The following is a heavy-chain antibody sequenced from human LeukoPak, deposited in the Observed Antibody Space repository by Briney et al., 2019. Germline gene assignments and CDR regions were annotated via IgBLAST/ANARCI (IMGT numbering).Heavy chain of an antibody. CDR1: GFTFSSYG. D-gene: IGHD5-24*01. J-gene: IGHJ4*02. CDR3: AKDHRWLQRLDY. CDR2: ISYDGSNK. V-gene: IGHV3-30*18. Sequence: GGSLRLSCAASGFTFSSYGMHWIRQAPGKGLEWVAVISYDGSNKYYADSVKGRFTISRDNSKNTLYLQMNSLRAEDTAVYYCAKDHRWLQRLDYWGKGTLVTVSS.